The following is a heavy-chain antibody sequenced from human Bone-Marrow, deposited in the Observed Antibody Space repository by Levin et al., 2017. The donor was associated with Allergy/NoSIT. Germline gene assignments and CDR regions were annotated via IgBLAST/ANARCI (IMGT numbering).Heavy chain of an antibody. Sequence: SQTLSLTCNVSGGSISNYYLSWIRQPPGRGLEWLGYIYSRGSTNYNPSLKSRVTISADSSKRQVSLKLNSVTAADTAVYYCARHDDFWGGHYGMDVWGQGTAVIVSS. J-gene: IGHJ6*02. D-gene: IGHD3-3*01. V-gene: IGHV4-59*08. CDR2: IYSRGST. CDR1: GGSISNYY. CDR3: ARHDDFWGGHYGMDV.